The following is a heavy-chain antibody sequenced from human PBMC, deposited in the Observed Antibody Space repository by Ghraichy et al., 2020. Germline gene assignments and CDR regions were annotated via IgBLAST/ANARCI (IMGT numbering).Heavy chain of an antibody. Sequence: ESLNISCTVSGGSVSGGTYYWSWIRQPPGKGLEWIGYIYYSGTNNYNSSLKSRVTISVDTSKNQFSLKLSSVTAADTAVYFCARGVFTTPFRNYFDPWGQGTLVTVSS. D-gene: IGHD1-7*01. CDR3: ARGVFTTPFRNYFDP. CDR2: IYYSGTN. V-gene: IGHV4-61*01. J-gene: IGHJ5*02. CDR1: GGSVSGGTYY.